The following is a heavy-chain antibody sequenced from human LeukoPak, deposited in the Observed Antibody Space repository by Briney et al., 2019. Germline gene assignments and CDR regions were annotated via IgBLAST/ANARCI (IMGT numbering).Heavy chain of an antibody. D-gene: IGHD3-16*01. Sequence: GASVKVSCKASGYTFTGYYMHWVRQAPGQGLEWMGWINPNSGGTNYARKFQGRVTMTRDTSISTAYMELSRLRSDDTAVYYCARDNKPTYVWGSSRPTRTNWFDPWGQGTLVTVSS. J-gene: IGHJ5*02. CDR1: GYTFTGYY. CDR2: INPNSGGT. V-gene: IGHV1-2*02. CDR3: ARDNKPTYVWGSSRPTRTNWFDP.